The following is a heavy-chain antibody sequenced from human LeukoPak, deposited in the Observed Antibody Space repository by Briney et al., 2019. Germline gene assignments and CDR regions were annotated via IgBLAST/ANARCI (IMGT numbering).Heavy chain of an antibody. D-gene: IGHD2-15*01. J-gene: IGHJ3*02. CDR2: ISSSSSYI. V-gene: IGHV3-21*01. Sequence: KPGGSLRLSCAASGFTFSSYSMNWVRQAPGKGLEWVSSISSSSSYIYYADSVKGRFTISRDNAKNSLYLQMNSLRAEDTAVYYCARDRGEWLRFVVAAHMSAFDIWGQGTMVTVSS. CDR3: ARDRGEWLRFVVAAHMSAFDI. CDR1: GFTFSSYS.